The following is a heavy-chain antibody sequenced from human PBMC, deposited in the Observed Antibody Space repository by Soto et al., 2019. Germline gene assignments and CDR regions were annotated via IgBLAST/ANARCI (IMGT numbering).Heavy chain of an antibody. CDR2: INSDGSST. V-gene: IGHV3-74*01. Sequence: PGGSLRLSCAASGFTFIRYWMHWGRQAPGKGLVWVSRINSDGSSTSYADSVKGRFTISRDNAKNTLYLQMNSLRAEDTAVYYCASPVGATVTTRLDYWGQGTLVTVSS. CDR1: GFTFIRYW. D-gene: IGHD4-17*01. CDR3: ASPVGATVTTRLDY. J-gene: IGHJ4*02.